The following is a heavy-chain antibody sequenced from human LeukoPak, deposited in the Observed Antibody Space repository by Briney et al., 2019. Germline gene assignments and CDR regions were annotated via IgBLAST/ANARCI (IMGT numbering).Heavy chain of an antibody. D-gene: IGHD6-19*01. V-gene: IGHV4-34*01. J-gene: IGHJ4*02. Sequence: SETLSLTCAVYGGSFSGYYWSWIRQPPGKGLEWIGEINHSGSTNYNPSLKSRVTISVDTSKNQFSLKLSSVTAADTAVYYCARADGMRGGWYQGAFDYWGQGTLVTVSS. CDR1: GGSFSGYY. CDR2: INHSGST. CDR3: ARADGMRGGWYQGAFDY.